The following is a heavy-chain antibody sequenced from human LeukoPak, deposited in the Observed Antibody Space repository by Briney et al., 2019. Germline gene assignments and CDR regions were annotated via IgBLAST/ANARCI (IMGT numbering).Heavy chain of an antibody. CDR2: IYYTWNT. D-gene: IGHD3-10*02. J-gene: IGHJ4*02. CDR1: GGSTSDYY. CDR3: ARGGTLFTYFDS. Sequence: SETLSLTCSVSGGSTSDYYWNWIRQPAGQGLEWLCRIYYTWNTAYNPSLASRLPMSLDTAQNQFSLKVPSVTAADTAVSSCARGGTLFTYFDSWGQGTLVTVSS. V-gene: IGHV4-4*07.